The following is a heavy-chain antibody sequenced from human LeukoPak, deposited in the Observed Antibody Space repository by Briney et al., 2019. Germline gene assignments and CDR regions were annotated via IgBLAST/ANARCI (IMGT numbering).Heavy chain of an antibody. J-gene: IGHJ6*02. CDR3: AREVVVVVAATRDYYYYGMDV. Sequence: PGGSLRLSCAASGFTFSNYAMNWVRQAPGRGLEWVSGMSGSGGSIFYADSVKGRFTISRDNAKNTLYLQMNSLRAEDTAVYYCAREVVVVVAATRDYYYYGMDVWGQGTTVTVSS. CDR2: MSGSGGSI. CDR1: GFTFSNYA. D-gene: IGHD2-15*01. V-gene: IGHV3-23*01.